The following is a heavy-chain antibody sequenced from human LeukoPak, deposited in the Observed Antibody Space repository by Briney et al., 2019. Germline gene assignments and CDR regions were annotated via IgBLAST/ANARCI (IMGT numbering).Heavy chain of an antibody. D-gene: IGHD3-10*01. CDR3: AKGVYGSGSYREYFEQ. J-gene: IGHJ1*01. V-gene: IGHV3-23*01. CDR1: GFTFNNYA. CDR2: SSASGDSP. Sequence: GGSLRLSCTASGFTFNNYAMSWVRQAPGKGLEWFSASSASGDSPYYADSVKGRFTISRDNSKDTLDLQMNSLRVEDTAVYYCAKGVYGSGSYREYFEQWGQGTLVTVSS.